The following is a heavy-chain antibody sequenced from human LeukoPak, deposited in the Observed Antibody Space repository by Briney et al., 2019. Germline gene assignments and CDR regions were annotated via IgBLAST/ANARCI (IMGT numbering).Heavy chain of an antibody. CDR3: ARQMGGDSSSWYVGYFDY. D-gene: IGHD6-13*01. V-gene: IGHV4-39*01. CDR1: GGSISSNGYY. CDR2: FYYTGST. J-gene: IGHJ4*02. Sequence: SETLSLTCTVSGGSISSNGYYWGWIRQPPGKGLEWIGSFYYTGSTFYSPSLKSRVTISVDTSKNQFSLKLSSVTAADTAVYYCARQMGGDSSSWYVGYFDYWGQGTLVTVSS.